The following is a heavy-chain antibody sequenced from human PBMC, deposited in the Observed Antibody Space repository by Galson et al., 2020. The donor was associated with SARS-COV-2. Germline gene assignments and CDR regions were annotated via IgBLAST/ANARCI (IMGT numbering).Heavy chain of an antibody. J-gene: IGHJ4*02. CDR2: INPDESDR. V-gene: IGHV3-74*01. Sequence: ESLKISCAASGFTFSIYWMHWVRQAPGKGPVWASRINPDESDRSYADSVKGRFTISRDNAKNTLHLQMDRLRVEDTAVYYGVRDRISGWFTDSWGQGTLVSVSS. D-gene: IGHD6-13*01. CDR1: GFTFSIYW. CDR3: VRDRISGWFTDS.